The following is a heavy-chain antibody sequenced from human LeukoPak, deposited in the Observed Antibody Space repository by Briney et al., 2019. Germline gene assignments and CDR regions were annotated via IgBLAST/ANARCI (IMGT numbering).Heavy chain of an antibody. Sequence: PGGSLRLSCAASGFTFSGYSMKWVRRAPGKGLEWISYISSSSSTIYYADSVKGRFTISRDNAKNSLYLQMNSPRVDDTAVYYCARGKVVRGVIDYWGQGTLVTVSS. CDR3: ARGKVVRGVIDY. CDR1: GFTFSGYS. D-gene: IGHD3-10*01. J-gene: IGHJ4*02. V-gene: IGHV3-48*01. CDR2: ISSSSSTI.